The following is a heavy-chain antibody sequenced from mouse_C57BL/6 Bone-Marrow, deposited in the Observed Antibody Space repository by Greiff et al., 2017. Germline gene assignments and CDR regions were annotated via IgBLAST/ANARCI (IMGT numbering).Heavy chain of an antibody. CDR1: GFSLTSYG. CDR2: IWRGGST. D-gene: IGHD3-1*01. CDR3: ASRLGFAY. J-gene: IGHJ3*01. V-gene: IGHV2-4*01. Sequence: VQLQQPGPGLVQPSQSLSITCTVSGFSLTSYGVHWVRQPPGKGLEWLGVIWRGGSTDYNAAFISRLSISKDNSKSQVFFKMNSLQADDATIYYCASRLGFAYWGQGTLVTVSA.